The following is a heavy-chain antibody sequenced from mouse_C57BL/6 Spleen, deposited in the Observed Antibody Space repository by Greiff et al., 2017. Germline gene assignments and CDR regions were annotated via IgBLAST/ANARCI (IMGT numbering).Heavy chain of an antibody. CDR1: GYTFTSYW. CDR3: ASLITTVVARGGFDY. J-gene: IGHJ2*01. CDR2: INPSNGGT. D-gene: IGHD1-1*01. Sequence: QVQLQQSGTELVKPGASVKLSCKASGYTFTSYWMHWVKQRPGQGLEWIGNINPSNGGTNYNEKFKSKATLTVDKSSSTAYMQLSSLTSEDSAVYYCASLITTVVARGGFDYWGQGTTLTVSS. V-gene: IGHV1-53*01.